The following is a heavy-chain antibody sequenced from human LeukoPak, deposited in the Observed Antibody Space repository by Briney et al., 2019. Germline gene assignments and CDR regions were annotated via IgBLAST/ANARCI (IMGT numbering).Heavy chain of an antibody. D-gene: IGHD5-24*01. V-gene: IGHV4-59*01. CDR2: IYYSGST. CDR1: GGSISSYY. CDR3: VRIGRDGYNLGY. J-gene: IGHJ4*02. Sequence: SETLSLTCTVSGGSISSYYWSWIRQPPGKGLEWIGYIYYSGSTNYNPSLKSRVTISVDTSKNQFSLKLSSVTAADTAVYYCVRIGRDGYNLGYWGQGTLVTVSS.